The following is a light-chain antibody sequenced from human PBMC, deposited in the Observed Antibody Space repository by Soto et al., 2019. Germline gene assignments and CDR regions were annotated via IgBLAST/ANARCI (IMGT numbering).Light chain of an antibody. CDR3: VLYMGRGISV. J-gene: IGLJ2*01. CDR2: NTN. Sequence: QTVVTHEPSFSVSPGETVTLTCGFTSGSVSTHYYPTWYQQTPGQAPRTLIYNTNTRSSGVPDRFSGSILGNKAALTITGAQADDESHYYCVLYMGRGISVFGGGTKVTVL. CDR1: SGSVSTHYY. V-gene: IGLV8-61*01.